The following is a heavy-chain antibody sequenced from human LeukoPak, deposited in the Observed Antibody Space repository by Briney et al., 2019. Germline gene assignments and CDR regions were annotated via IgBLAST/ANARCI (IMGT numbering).Heavy chain of an antibody. J-gene: IGHJ3*02. Sequence: ASVKVSCKASVYTFTGYYMHWVRQAPGQGLEWMGWINPNSGGTNYAQKFQGRVTMTRDTPISTAYMELSRLRSDDTAVYYCARGNYDSSGQGAFDIWGQGTMVTVSS. CDR1: VYTFTGYY. CDR2: INPNSGGT. V-gene: IGHV1-2*02. CDR3: ARGNYDSSGQGAFDI. D-gene: IGHD3-22*01.